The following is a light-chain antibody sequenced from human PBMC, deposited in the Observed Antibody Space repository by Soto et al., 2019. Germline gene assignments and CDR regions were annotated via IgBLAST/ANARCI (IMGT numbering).Light chain of an antibody. J-gene: IGLJ1*01. CDR3: SSYTSSSTPYV. CDR2: DVS. V-gene: IGLV2-14*01. CDR1: SSDVGGYSY. Sequence: QSALTQPASVSGSPGQSIAISCTGTSSDVGGYSYVSWYQQQPGKAPKLVISDVSNRPSGVSDRFSGSKSGNTASLTISGLQTDDEADYYCSSYTSSSTPYVFGTGTKVTVL.